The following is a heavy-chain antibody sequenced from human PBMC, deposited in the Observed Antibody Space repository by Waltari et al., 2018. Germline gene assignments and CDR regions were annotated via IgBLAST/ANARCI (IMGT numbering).Heavy chain of an antibody. Sequence: EVQMVESGGGLVPPGGSLSLSCAASGFTFISHWMHWVRQGPGKGLVWVARIKDDGSRTAYADSVKGRVTISRDNAKNILYLEMSSLTAEDTAVYYCGRESTTDWYVDHWGQGTLVTVSS. CDR2: IKDDGSRT. CDR1: GFTFISHW. J-gene: IGHJ4*02. CDR3: GRESTTDWYVDH. V-gene: IGHV3-74*01. D-gene: IGHD3-9*01.